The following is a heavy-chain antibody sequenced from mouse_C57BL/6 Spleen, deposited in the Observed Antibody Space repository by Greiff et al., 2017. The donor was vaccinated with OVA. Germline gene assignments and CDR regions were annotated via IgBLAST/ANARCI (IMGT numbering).Heavy chain of an antibody. CDR2: ISDGGSYT. J-gene: IGHJ1*03. CDR1: GFTFSSYA. V-gene: IGHV5-4*01. Sequence: EVKLMESGGGLVKPGGSLKLSCAASGFTFSSYAMSWVRQTPEKRLEWVATISDGGSYTSYPDNVKGRFTISRDNAKNNLYLQMSHLKSEDTAMYYCAREDYYGSSYDLFDVWGTGTTVTVSS. D-gene: IGHD1-1*01. CDR3: AREDYYGSSYDLFDV.